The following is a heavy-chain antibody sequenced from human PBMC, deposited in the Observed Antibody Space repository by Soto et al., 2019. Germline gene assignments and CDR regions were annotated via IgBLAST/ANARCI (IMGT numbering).Heavy chain of an antibody. CDR1: GFTVSTYH. Sequence: GGSLRLSCAASGFTVSTYHMSWVRQAPGKGLEWVSVISGSGGSTYYADSVKGRFTISRDNSKNTLYLQMNSLRAEDTAVYYCASYDRGGHHYYWGHGTLVTVSS. D-gene: IGHD3-22*01. CDR3: ASYDRGGHHYY. CDR2: ISGSGGST. J-gene: IGHJ4*01. V-gene: IGHV3-23*01.